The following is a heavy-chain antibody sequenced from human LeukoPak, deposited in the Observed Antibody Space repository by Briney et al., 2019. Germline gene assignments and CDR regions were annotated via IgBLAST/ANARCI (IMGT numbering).Heavy chain of an antibody. Sequence: SQTLSLTCAISGDSVSSNSAAWNWIRQSPSRGLEWLGRTYYRSKWYNDYAVSVKSRITINPDTSKNQLSLQLNSVTPEDTAVYYCARDYYDSSGYYGYYGMDVWGQGTTVTVSS. CDR2: TYYRSKWYN. V-gene: IGHV6-1*01. CDR3: ARDYYDSSGYYGYYGMDV. CDR1: GDSVSSNSAA. D-gene: IGHD3-22*01. J-gene: IGHJ6*02.